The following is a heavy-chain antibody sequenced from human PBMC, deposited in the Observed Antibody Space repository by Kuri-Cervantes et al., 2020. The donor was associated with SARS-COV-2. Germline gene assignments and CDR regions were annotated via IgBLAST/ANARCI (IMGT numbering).Heavy chain of an antibody. V-gene: IGHV3-48*01. D-gene: IGHD5-18*01. CDR3: ARTWIQLWLLDY. Sequence: GESLKISCAASGFPFSGYSMNWVRQAPGKGLEWVSYISALSSTIYYADSVKGRFTISRDNAKNSLYLQMNSLRAEDTAVYYCARTWIQLWLLDYWGQGTLVTVSS. CDR2: ISALSSTI. CDR1: GFPFSGYS. J-gene: IGHJ4*02.